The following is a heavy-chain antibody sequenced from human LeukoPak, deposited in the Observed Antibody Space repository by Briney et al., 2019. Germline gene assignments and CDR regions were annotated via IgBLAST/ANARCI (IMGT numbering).Heavy chain of an antibody. CDR3: ARDPLSSGWYAHYFDY. J-gene: IGHJ4*02. V-gene: IGHV3-48*03. CDR1: GFTFSSYE. Sequence: QAGGSLRLSCAASGFTFSSYEMNWVRQAPGKGLEWVSYISSRDFTIYYADSVKGRFTISRDNAKKSLYLQMNSLRAEDTAVYYCARDPLSSGWYAHYFDYWGQGTLVTVSS. CDR2: ISSRDFTI. D-gene: IGHD6-19*01.